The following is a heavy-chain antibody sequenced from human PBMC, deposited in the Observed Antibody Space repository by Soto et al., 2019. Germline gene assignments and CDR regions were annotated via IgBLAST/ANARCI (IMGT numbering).Heavy chain of an antibody. CDR3: ARPYCSGGSCYFPHDAFDI. V-gene: IGHV5-51*01. J-gene: IGHJ3*02. Sequence: GESLKISCKGSGYSFTRSWIGWVRQMPGKGLEWMGIISPGDSDTRYSPSFQGHVTMSVDKSITTAYLQWNSLEASDTAMYYCARPYCSGGSCYFPHDAFDIWGQGTMVTVSS. D-gene: IGHD2-15*01. CDR1: GYSFTRSW. CDR2: ISPGDSDT.